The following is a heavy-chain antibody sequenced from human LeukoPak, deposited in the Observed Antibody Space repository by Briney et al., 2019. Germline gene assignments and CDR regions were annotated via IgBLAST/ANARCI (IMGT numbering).Heavy chain of an antibody. CDR2: IYPGDSDT. D-gene: IGHD5-12*01. V-gene: IGHV5-51*01. J-gene: IGHJ3*02. CDR3: ARPRTSGSSYDAFDI. CDR1: GYRFTTYL. Sequence: GEPLKISCKGSGYRFTTYLIGWVRQMPGKGMEWMGIIYPGDSDTRYSPSFQGQVTISADKSISTAYLQWSSLKASDAAMYYCARPRTSGSSYDAFDIWGQGTMVTVSS.